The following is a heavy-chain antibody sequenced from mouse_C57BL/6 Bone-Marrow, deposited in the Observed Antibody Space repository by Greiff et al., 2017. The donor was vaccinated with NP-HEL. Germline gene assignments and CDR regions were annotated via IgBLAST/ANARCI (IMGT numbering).Heavy chain of an antibody. V-gene: IGHV1-74*01. J-gene: IGHJ4*01. D-gene: IGHD2-1*01. CDR3: TPSTYGNAMDY. CDR2: IHPSDSDT. Sequence: QVQLQQPGAELVKPGASVKVSCKASGYTFTSYWMHWVKQRPGQGLEWIGRIHPSDSDTNYNQKFKGKATITADTSSNTAYLQLSSLTSEDTAVYYCTPSTYGNAMDYWGQGTSVTVSS. CDR1: GYTFTSYW.